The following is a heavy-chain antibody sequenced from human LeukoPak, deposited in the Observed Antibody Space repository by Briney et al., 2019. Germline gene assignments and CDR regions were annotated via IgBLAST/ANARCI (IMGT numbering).Heavy chain of an antibody. Sequence: PGRSLRLSCAASGFTFSSYGMHWVRQAPGKGLEWVAVISYDGSDKYYADSVKGRFTISRDSPKSTLYLQMDSLRAEDMAVYYCARARGGTYGDFFDYWGQGTLVSVSS. CDR2: ISYDGSDK. CDR1: GFTFSSYG. CDR3: ARARGGTYGDFFDY. D-gene: IGHD1-26*01. V-gene: IGHV3-30*05. J-gene: IGHJ4*02.